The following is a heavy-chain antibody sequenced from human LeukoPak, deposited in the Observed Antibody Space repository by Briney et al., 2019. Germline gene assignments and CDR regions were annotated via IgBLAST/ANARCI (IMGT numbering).Heavy chain of an antibody. CDR2: INDSGAST. V-gene: IGHV3-23*01. J-gene: IGHJ4*02. Sequence: GGSQRLFCAASGFTFSNYAMSWVRQAPGKGLEWVSAINDSGASTYYADSVKGRFTISRDNSKNTLYLQMNSLRAEDTAVYYCAKPAISSRGWYYDYWGQGTLVTVS. D-gene: IGHD6-19*01. CDR1: GFTFSNYA. CDR3: AKPAISSRGWYYDY.